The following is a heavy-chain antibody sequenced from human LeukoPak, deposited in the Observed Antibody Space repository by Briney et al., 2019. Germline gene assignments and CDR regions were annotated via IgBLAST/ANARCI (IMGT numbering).Heavy chain of an antibody. D-gene: IGHD3-22*01. CDR2: IYHTGST. CDR1: GGSVSDYY. CDR3: AKSNGYGLIDI. V-gene: IGHV4-59*02. Sequence: KSSETLSLTCTISGGSVSDYYWSWIRQSPGKGLEWIGYIYHTGSTSYSPSLKSRVTISADTSQNQFSLKLSSVTAADTAVYYCAKSNGYGLIDIWGQGTMVTVSS. J-gene: IGHJ3*02.